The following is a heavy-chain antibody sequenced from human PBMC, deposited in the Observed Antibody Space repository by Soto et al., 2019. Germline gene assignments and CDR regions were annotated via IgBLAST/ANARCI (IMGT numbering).Heavy chain of an antibody. CDR3: ARDLGVTLDY. J-gene: IGHJ4*02. V-gene: IGHV3-21*01. CDR1: GFTFSSYS. CDR2: ISSSSSHI. Sequence: EVQLVESGGGLVKPGGSLRLSCAASGFTFSSYSMNWVRQAPGKGLEWVSSISSSSSHIYYADSVKGRFTISRDNAKNSLYLQMNSLRAEDAAVYYCARDLGVTLDYWGQGTLVTVSS. D-gene: IGHD4-4*01.